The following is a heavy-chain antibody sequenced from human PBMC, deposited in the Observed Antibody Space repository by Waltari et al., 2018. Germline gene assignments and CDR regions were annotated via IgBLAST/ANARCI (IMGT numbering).Heavy chain of an antibody. Sequence: EVQLVESGGGLVQHGGSLRLYCAASGFTFSSYALSWVRQAPGKGLEWVSVISGSGYSTYYADSVKGRFTISRDNSKNTLYLQMNSLRAEDTAVYYCAKDFDIAAARGHFDYWGQGTLVTVSS. CDR1: GFTFSSYA. CDR2: ISGSGYST. J-gene: IGHJ4*02. V-gene: IGHV3-23*04. D-gene: IGHD6-13*01. CDR3: AKDFDIAAARGHFDY.